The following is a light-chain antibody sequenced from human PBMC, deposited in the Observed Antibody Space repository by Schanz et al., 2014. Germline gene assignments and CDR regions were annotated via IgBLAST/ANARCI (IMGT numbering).Light chain of an antibody. CDR1: QSVDIS. J-gene: IGKJ5*01. Sequence: EIVLTQSPATLSLSPGERATLSCRASQSVDISLAWYQHKPGQSPRVLIYDASKRATGIPARFSGSGSGTDFTLTISSLEPEDFAVYYCQQRSNWPATFGQGTRLEIK. CDR2: DAS. CDR3: QQRSNWPAT. V-gene: IGKV3-11*01.